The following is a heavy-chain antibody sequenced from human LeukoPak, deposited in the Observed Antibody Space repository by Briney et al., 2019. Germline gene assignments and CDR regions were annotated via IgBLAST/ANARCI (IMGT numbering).Heavy chain of an antibody. D-gene: IGHD1-26*01. Sequence: PGGSLRLSCAASGFTLSNYWMHWVRQAPGKGPVWVSRINPDGSRIDYAESVRGRFTISRDSAKNTLYLQMNSLRAEDTAAYYCSRDFVGADDYWGQGTLVTVSS. CDR3: SRDFVGADDY. V-gene: IGHV3-74*01. CDR1: GFTLSNYW. CDR2: INPDGSRI. J-gene: IGHJ4*02.